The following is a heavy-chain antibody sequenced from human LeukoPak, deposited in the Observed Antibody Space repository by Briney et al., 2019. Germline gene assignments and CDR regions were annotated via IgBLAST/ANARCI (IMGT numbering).Heavy chain of an antibody. Sequence: GGSLRLSCAASGFTFSSYAMSWVRQAPGKGLEWVSGISASGGSTSYGDSVQGRFTISRDNSKNTLYLQMNSLRAEDTALFYCAKRSVSYGGYFDYWGQGALVTVSS. D-gene: IGHD4-23*01. CDR3: AKRSVSYGGYFDY. J-gene: IGHJ4*02. CDR1: GFTFSSYA. CDR2: ISASGGST. V-gene: IGHV3-23*01.